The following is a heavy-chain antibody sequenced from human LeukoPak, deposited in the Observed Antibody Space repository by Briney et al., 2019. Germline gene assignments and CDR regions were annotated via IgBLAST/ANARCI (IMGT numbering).Heavy chain of an antibody. CDR3: AREGLAAAGTFDY. CDR2: IYYSGST. D-gene: IGHD6-13*01. V-gene: IGHV4-61*08. CDR1: GGSISSGDYY. J-gene: IGHJ4*02. Sequence: PSETLSLTCTVSGGSISSGDYYWSWIRQPPGKGLEWIGYIYYSGSTNYNPSLKSRVTISVDTSKNQFSLKLSSVTAADTAVYYCAREGLAAAGTFDYWGQGTLVTVSS.